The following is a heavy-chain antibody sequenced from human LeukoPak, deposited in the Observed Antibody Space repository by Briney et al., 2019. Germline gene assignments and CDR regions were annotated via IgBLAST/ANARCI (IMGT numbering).Heavy chain of an antibody. D-gene: IGHD3-10*01. J-gene: IGHJ4*02. CDR1: GFTFSSYS. V-gene: IGHV3-21*01. CDR2: ISSSSSYI. CDR3: AREAPPQLWFGELFVDY. Sequence: PGGSLRLSCAASGFTFSSYSMNWVRQASGKGLEWVSSISSSSSYIYYADSVKGRFTISRGNAKNSLYLQMNSLRAEDTAVYYCAREAPPQLWFGELFVDYWGQGTLVTVSS.